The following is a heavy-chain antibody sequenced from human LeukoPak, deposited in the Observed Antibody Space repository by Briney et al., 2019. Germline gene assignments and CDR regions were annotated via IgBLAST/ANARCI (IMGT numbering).Heavy chain of an antibody. CDR3: AGSLGYCTSNVCYLKY. Sequence: ASVKVSCKASGYTFTDYYMHWVRQAPGQGLEWMGWINPHSGGTDHAQKFQGRVTMTRDTSISTAYMELSRLRSDDTAVYYCAGSLGYCTSNVCYLKYWGQGTLVTVSS. CDR1: GYTFTDYY. CDR2: INPHSGGT. J-gene: IGHJ4*02. D-gene: IGHD2-8*01. V-gene: IGHV1-2*02.